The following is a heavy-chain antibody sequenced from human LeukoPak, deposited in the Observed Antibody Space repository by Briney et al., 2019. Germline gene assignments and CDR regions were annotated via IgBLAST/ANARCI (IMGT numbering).Heavy chain of an antibody. D-gene: IGHD3-10*01. J-gene: IGHJ3*02. V-gene: IGHV1-18*01. CDR2: ISGYNGNT. CDR1: GYTFTTYG. CDR3: AATPGGMVRPNDAFDI. Sequence: ASVKVSCKASGYTFTTYGVSWVRQAPGQGLEWMGWISGYNGNTKYAQKFQERVTITRDMSTSTAYMELSSLRSEDTAVYYCAATPGGMVRPNDAFDIWGQGTMVTVSS.